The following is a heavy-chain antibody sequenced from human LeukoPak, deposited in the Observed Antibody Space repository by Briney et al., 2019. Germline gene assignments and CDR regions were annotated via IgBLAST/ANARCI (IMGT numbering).Heavy chain of an antibody. CDR1: GGSISSYY. Sequence: SETLSLTCTVSGGSISSYYWNWIRQPAGKGLEYIGRTYTGGSTNYNPSLKSRVTMSVDTSKNQFSLKLGSVTAADTAVYYCVGGTYYGGDSWGQGTLVTVSS. J-gene: IGHJ4*02. CDR3: VGGTYYGGDS. D-gene: IGHD1-26*01. CDR2: TYTGGST. V-gene: IGHV4-4*07.